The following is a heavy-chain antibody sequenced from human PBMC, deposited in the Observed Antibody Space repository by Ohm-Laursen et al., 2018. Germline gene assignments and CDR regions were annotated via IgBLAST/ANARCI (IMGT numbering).Heavy chain of an antibody. V-gene: IGHV3-21*01. Sequence: GSLRLSCAASGFTFSSYSMNWVRQAPGKGLEWVSSISSSSSYIYYADSVKGRFTISRDNAKNSLYLQMNSLRAEDTAVYYCARGRVIGYFDLWGRGTLVTVSS. CDR3: ARGRVIGYFDL. CDR1: GFTFSSYS. CDR2: ISSSSSYI. D-gene: IGHD2-21*01. J-gene: IGHJ2*01.